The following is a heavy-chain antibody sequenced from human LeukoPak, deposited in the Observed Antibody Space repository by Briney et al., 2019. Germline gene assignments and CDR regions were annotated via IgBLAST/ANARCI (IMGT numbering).Heavy chain of an antibody. CDR3: ARKGCSSTSCYTSRYYYYMDV. Sequence: SSETLSLTCAVYGGSFSGYYWSWIRQPPGKGLEWIGEINHSGGTNYNPSLKSRVTISVDTSKNQFSLKLSSVTAADTAVYYCARKGCSSTSCYTSRYYYYMDVWGKGTTVTVSS. D-gene: IGHD2-2*02. J-gene: IGHJ6*03. V-gene: IGHV4-34*01. CDR1: GGSFSGYY. CDR2: INHSGGT.